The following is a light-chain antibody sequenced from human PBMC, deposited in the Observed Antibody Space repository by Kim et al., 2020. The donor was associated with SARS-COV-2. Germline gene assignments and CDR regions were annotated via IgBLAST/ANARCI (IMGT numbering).Light chain of an antibody. J-gene: IGKJ2*03. V-gene: IGKV1-5*01. CDR2: DAS. Sequence: IQLTQWPSTLSASVGDRVTITCRASQSISTWLAWYQQKPGKAPKLLISDASILQTGVPPRFSGGGSGGDFTLTISNLQPDDFATYYCQQYNSFSSFGQATKLEI. CDR1: QSISTW. CDR3: QQYNSFSS.